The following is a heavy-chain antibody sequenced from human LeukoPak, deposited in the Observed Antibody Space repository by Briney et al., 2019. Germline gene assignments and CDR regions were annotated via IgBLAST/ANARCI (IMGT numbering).Heavy chain of an antibody. Sequence: GGSLRLSCAASGFTFSSYSMNWVRQAPGKGLEWVSYISSSSSTIYYADSVKGRFTISRDNAKNSLYLQMNSLRAEDTAVYYCARGPGYCSGGSCYSGDSSGYYQLDYWGQGTLVTVSS. CDR3: ARGPGYCSGGSCYSGDSSGYYQLDY. CDR1: GFTFSSYS. V-gene: IGHV3-48*01. CDR2: ISSSSSTI. D-gene: IGHD2-15*01. J-gene: IGHJ4*02.